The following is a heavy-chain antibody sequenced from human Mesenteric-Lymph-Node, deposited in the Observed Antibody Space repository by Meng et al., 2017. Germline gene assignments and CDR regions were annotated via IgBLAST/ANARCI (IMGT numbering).Heavy chain of an antibody. D-gene: IGHD3-10*01. CDR3: ARIGSGGSGSYTTWVY. CDR1: GFTFDDSA. CDR2: ISWNSGKI. J-gene: IGHJ4*02. V-gene: IGHV3-9*01. Sequence: GGSLRLSCAASGFTFDDSAMHWVRQAPGNGLEWVSGISWNSGKIGYADSVKGRFTISRDNAKNSLYLQMNSLRAEDTAVYYCARIGSGGSGSYTTWVYWGQGTLVTVSS.